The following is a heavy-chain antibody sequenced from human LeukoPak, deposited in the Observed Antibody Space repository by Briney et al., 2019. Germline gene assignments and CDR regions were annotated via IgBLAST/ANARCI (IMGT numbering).Heavy chain of an antibody. V-gene: IGHV4-39*01. CDR3: ARHTAMVTGVDY. D-gene: IGHD5-18*01. CDR1: GGSVSRGGYY. CDR2: IYYCGST. Sequence: PSETLSLTCTVSGGSVSRGGYYWGWIRQPPGKGREGIGNIYYCGSTFYNPSINSRVTIYVDTSKNQFSLKLSSVTAADTAVYYCARHTAMVTGVDYWGQGTLVTVSS. J-gene: IGHJ4*02.